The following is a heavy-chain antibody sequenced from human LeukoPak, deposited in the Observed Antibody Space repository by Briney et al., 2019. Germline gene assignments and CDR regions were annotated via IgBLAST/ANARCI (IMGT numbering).Heavy chain of an antibody. J-gene: IGHJ6*02. D-gene: IGHD4/OR15-4a*01. Sequence: SETLSLTCTVSGGSISSYYWSWIRQPPGKGLEWIGYIYYSGSTKYNPSLKSRVTISVDTSKNQFSLKLSSVTAADTAVYYCARGAVHYYYGMDVWGQGTTVTVSS. CDR2: IYYSGST. V-gene: IGHV4-59*08. CDR1: GGSISSYY. CDR3: ARGAVHYYYGMDV.